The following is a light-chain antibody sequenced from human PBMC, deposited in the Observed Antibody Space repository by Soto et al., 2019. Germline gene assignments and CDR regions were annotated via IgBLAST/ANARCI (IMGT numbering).Light chain of an antibody. CDR2: EVS. CDR3: CSYAGSSWV. CDR1: SSDVGSYNL. V-gene: IGLV2-23*02. J-gene: IGLJ3*02. Sequence: QSALTQPASVSGSPGQSITISCTGTSSDVGSYNLVSWYQQHPGKAPKLMIYEVSKRPSGVSNRFSGSKSVNTASLTISGLQAEDEADYYCCSYAGSSWVFGGGTKVTVL.